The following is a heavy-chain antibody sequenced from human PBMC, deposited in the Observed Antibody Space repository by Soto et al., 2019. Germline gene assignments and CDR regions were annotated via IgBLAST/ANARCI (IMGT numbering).Heavy chain of an antibody. D-gene: IGHD3-22*01. CDR3: ASSGSSGYLTLDY. V-gene: IGHV4-31*03. CDR2: IYYSGST. CDR1: GGSISSGGYY. Sequence: QVQLQESGPGLVKPSQTLSLTCTVSGGSISSGGYYWSWIRQHPGHVLEWIGYIYYSGSTYYNPSLKSRVTISVATSKNQFSLKLSSVTAADTAVYYCASSGSSGYLTLDYWGQGTLVTVSS. J-gene: IGHJ4*02.